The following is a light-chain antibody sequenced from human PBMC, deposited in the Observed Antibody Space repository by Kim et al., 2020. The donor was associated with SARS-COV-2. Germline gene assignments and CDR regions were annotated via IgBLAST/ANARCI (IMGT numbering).Light chain of an antibody. CDR1: QSGSSSY. V-gene: IGKV3-20*01. CDR2: GAS. J-gene: IGKJ4*01. Sequence: GERATLPCRASQSGSSSYLACDQQKPGQAPRLLIYGASTRATGIPDRFSGSGSGTDFTLTISRLEPEDFALYYCQQYGNSLSLTFGGGTKVDIK. CDR3: QQYGNSLSLT.